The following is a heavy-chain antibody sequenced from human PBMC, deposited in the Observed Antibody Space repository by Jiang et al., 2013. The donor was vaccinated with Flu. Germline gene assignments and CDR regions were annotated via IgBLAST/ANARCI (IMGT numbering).Heavy chain of an antibody. CDR2: IYHSGTT. CDR3: ARAYGGACDY. Sequence: PGLVKPSGTLSLTCAVSGGSISGSNWWTWVRQPPGKGLEWIGEIYHSGTTNYNPSLKSRVTFSVDKSNNQFSLKLNSVTAADTAVYFCARAYGGACDYWGQGTLVTVSS. CDR1: GGSISGSNW. V-gene: IGHV4-4*02. D-gene: IGHD1-26*01. J-gene: IGHJ4*02.